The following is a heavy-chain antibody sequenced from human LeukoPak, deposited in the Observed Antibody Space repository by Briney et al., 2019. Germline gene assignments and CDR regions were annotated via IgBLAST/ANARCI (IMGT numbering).Heavy chain of an antibody. CDR2: ISSSSSYI. D-gene: IGHD3-3*01. CDR3: ARAKRADFWSGYHSSTYYYYYYGMDV. CDR1: GFTFSSYS. J-gene: IGHJ6*02. Sequence: GGSLRLSCAASGFTFSSYSMNWVRQAPGKGLEWVSSISSSSSYIYYANSVKGRLTISRDNTKNSLYLQMNSLRAEDTAVYYCARAKRADFWSGYHSSTYYYYYYGMDVWGQGTTVTVSS. V-gene: IGHV3-21*01.